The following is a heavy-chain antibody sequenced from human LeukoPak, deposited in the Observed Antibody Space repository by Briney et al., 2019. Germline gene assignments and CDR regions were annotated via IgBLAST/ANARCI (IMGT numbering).Heavy chain of an antibody. J-gene: IGHJ5*02. CDR2: INPNSGGT. D-gene: IGHD3-16*02. V-gene: IGHV1-2*02. CDR3: ARNSDYVWGSYPKEPWLDP. Sequence: ASVKVSCKASGYTFTGYYMHWVRQAPGQGLEWMGWINPNSGGTNYAQKFQGRVTMTRDTSISTAYMELSRLRSDDTAVYYCARNSDYVWGSYPKEPWLDPWGQGTLVTVSS. CDR1: GYTFTGYY.